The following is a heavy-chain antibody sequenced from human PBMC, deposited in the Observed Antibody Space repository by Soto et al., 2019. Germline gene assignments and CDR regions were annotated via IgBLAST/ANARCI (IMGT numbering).Heavy chain of an antibody. CDR1: GYTFSDYY. Sequence: QVQLVQSGAEAKKPGASLKVSCQASGYTFSDYYIHWVRQAPGQGLEWMGWIDGDTGDTKYAQKFQGWVTMTRDTSINTAYMELSRLKSDDTAVYYCARTQNNGRPGVYGMDVWGQGTKVDVSS. CDR3: ARTQNNGRPGVYGMDV. V-gene: IGHV1-2*04. CDR2: IDGDTGDT. D-gene: IGHD1-26*01. J-gene: IGHJ6*02.